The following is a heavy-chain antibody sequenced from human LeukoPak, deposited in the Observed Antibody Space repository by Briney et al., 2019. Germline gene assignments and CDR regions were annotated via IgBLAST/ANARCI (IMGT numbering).Heavy chain of an antibody. D-gene: IGHD5-24*01. Sequence: SETLSLTCTVSGGSISTYYWIWIRQPPGKGLEWIGYTYYNGNTNYNYSPSLKSRVTISVDTSKNQFSLKLSSVTAADTAVYYCARGPIIGRWLQLSHAFDIWGQGTMVTVSS. J-gene: IGHJ3*02. CDR1: GGSISTYY. V-gene: IGHV4-59*12. CDR3: ARGPIIGRWLQLSHAFDI. CDR2: TYYNGNT.